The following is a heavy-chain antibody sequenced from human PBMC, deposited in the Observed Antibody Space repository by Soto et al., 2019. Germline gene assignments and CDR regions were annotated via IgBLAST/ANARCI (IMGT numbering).Heavy chain of an antibody. CDR3: ARLGYSSSWYSYFDY. CDR2: IYYSGST. V-gene: IGHV4-59*08. J-gene: IGHJ4*02. D-gene: IGHD6-13*01. CDR1: GGSISSYY. Sequence: QVQLQESGPGLVKPSETLSLTCTVSGGSISSYYWSWIRQPPGKGLEWIGYIYYSGSTNYNPSLTSRVTKTVDTSKVQFSLKLSSVTAADPAVYYCARLGYSSSWYSYFDYWGPGTLVTVSS.